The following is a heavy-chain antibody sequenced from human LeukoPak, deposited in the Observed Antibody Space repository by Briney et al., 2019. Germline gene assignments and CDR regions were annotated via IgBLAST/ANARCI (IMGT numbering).Heavy chain of an antibody. J-gene: IGHJ5*01. V-gene: IGHV4-34*01. CDR1: GGSFSGNN. Sequence: SEILSLTCAVDGGSFSGNNWNWIRQPPGKGLEWSGEINLSGATKDNPSLNSRLTISVDPSTTQFSPKRRSVSAADTAVYYCASGYPKADSWGQGTLVTVSS. CDR2: INLSGAT. CDR3: ASGYPKADS.